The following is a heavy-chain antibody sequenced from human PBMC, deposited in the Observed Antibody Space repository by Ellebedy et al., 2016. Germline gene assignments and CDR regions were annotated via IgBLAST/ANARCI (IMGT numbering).Heavy chain of an antibody. D-gene: IGHD1-26*01. CDR2: IYSTGSA. V-gene: IGHV4-4*07. Sequence: SETLSLXCTVSGGSISSHYWGWIRQPAGKGLEWIGRIYSTGSANYNPSLRSRVTMSVDTSKNQFSLKVSSVTAADTAVYYCARGVVGATTANDYWGQGTLVTVSS. J-gene: IGHJ4*02. CDR1: GGSISSHY. CDR3: ARGVVGATTANDY.